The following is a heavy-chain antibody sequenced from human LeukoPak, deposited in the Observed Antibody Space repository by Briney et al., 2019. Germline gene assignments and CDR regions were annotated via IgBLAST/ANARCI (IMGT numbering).Heavy chain of an antibody. V-gene: IGHV1-18*01. CDR2: ISDYNANT. Sequence: ASVKVSCKASGYTFTSYGISWVRQAPGQGLEWMGWISDYNANTSYVQKFQGRVTMTTGTSTSTAYMELRSLRSDDTAVYYCARARGGLSDNYWGQGTLVTVSS. CDR3: ARARGGLSDNY. J-gene: IGHJ4*02. D-gene: IGHD2-21*01. CDR1: GYTFTSYG.